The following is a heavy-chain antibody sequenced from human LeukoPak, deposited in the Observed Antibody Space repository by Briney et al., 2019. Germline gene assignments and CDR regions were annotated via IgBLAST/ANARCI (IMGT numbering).Heavy chain of an antibody. CDR1: GGSISSYY. D-gene: IGHD5-18*01. V-gene: IGHV4-59*01. J-gene: IGHJ4*02. Sequence: PSETLSLTCTVSGGSISSYYWSWIRQPPGKGLEWIGYIYYSGSTNYNPSLKGRVTISVDTSKNQFSLKLSSVTAADTAVYYCASVDTAMVTVFDYWGQGTLVTVSS. CDR2: IYYSGST. CDR3: ASVDTAMVTVFDY.